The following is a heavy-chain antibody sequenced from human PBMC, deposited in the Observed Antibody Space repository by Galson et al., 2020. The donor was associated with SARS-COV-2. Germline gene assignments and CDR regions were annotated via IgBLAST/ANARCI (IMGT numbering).Heavy chain of an antibody. V-gene: IGHV4-59*11. J-gene: IGHJ4*02. CDR1: GGPITSHY. CDR3: ARGPCSSVYCALDD. CDR2: IFYSETT. Sequence: SEPLTPTGQAPGGPITSHYWSGTRQPPGKGLEWTGHIFYSETTNYTPSLKSRVTLSVDTSKNQFSLKLSAVTAADTAVYYCARGPCSSVYCALDDWGQGALVTVSS. D-gene: IGHD3-22*01.